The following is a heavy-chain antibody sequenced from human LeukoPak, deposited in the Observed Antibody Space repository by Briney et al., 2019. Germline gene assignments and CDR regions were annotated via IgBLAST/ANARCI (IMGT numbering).Heavy chain of an antibody. CDR1: VYTFTIYI. V-gene: IGHV1-46*01. CDR2: INATAGST. D-gene: IGHD1-1*01. Sequence: ASVTVSCKASVYTFTIYITHWVRQAPGQALEWMGIINATAGSTTYAQKFQGRVTMTRDTSTSTVYMELSSLRSEDTAVFYCARVSQNGSDYWGQGTLVTVSS. CDR3: ARVSQNGSDY. J-gene: IGHJ4*02.